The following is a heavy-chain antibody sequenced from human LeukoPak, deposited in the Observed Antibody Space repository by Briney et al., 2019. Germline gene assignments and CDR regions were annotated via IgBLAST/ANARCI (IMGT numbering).Heavy chain of an antibody. CDR3: ARAKVTHYYDGNGYYYFDS. D-gene: IGHD3-22*01. Sequence: PSETLSLTCRVPAVSISGSYWTWIRQSPGKGLEWIGYIYYSWSTNYNPSLKSRVTISVDTSKKQFSLKLRSVTAADTAVYYCARAKVTHYYDGNGYYYFDSWGQGTLVTVSS. J-gene: IGHJ4*02. V-gene: IGHV4-59*01. CDR1: AVSISGSY. CDR2: IYYSWST.